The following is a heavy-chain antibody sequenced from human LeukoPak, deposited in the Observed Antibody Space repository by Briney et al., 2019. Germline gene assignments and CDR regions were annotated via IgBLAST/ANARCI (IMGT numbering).Heavy chain of an antibody. J-gene: IGHJ5*02. D-gene: IGHD6-13*01. CDR2: IYYSGST. CDR3: ARVGYSSSWYPSEENWFDP. V-gene: IGHV4-59*01. Sequence: SETLSLTCTVSGGSINSYYWSWIRQPPGKGLEWIGYIYYSGSTNYNPSLKSRVTISVDTSKNQFSLKLSSVTAADTAVYYCARVGYSSSWYPSEENWFDPWGQGTLVTVSS. CDR1: GGSINSYY.